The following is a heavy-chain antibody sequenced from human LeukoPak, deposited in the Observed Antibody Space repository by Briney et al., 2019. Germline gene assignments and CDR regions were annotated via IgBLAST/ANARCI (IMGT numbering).Heavy chain of an antibody. V-gene: IGHV3-21*01. CDR1: GGSVNSDS. Sequence: PSETLSLTCSVSGGSVNSDSFYWTWIRQAPGKGLEWVSSISSSSSYIYYADSVKGRFTISRDNAKNSLYLQMNSLRAEDTAVYYCARVSCSGGSCYGGQYYFDYWGQGTLVTVSS. J-gene: IGHJ4*02. D-gene: IGHD2-15*01. CDR2: ISSSSSYI. CDR3: ARVSCSGGSCYGGQYYFDY.